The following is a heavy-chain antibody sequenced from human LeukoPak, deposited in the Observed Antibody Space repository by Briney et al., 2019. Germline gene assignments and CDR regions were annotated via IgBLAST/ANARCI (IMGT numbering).Heavy chain of an antibody. CDR3: ARGGVGSFDI. CDR1: GFTFSAYW. J-gene: IGHJ3*02. D-gene: IGHD2-8*02. V-gene: IGHV3-74*01. Sequence: PGGSLRLSCAASGFTFSAYWMHWIRQAPGKGLGWVSRIHSDGISTSYADSVKGRFAISRDNAKNTVYLQMNSLRAEDTAVYYCARGGVGSFDIWGQGTMVTVSS. CDR2: IHSDGIST.